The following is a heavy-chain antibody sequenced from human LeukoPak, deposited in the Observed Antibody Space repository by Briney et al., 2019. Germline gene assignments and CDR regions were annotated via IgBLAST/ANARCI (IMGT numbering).Heavy chain of an antibody. CDR3: ARGTYYDFWSGYYKIENFYY. Sequence: GGSLRLSCAASGFTFSSYWMHWVRQAPGKGLVWVSRINSDGSSTSYADSVKGRFTISRDNAKNTLYLQMNSLRAEDTAVYYCARGTYYDFWSGYYKIENFYYWGQGTLVTVSS. J-gene: IGHJ4*02. CDR2: INSDGSST. V-gene: IGHV3-74*01. CDR1: GFTFSSYW. D-gene: IGHD3-3*01.